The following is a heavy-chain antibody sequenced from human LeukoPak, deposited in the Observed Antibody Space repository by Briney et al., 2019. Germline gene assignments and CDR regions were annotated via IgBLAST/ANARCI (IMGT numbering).Heavy chain of an antibody. D-gene: IGHD3-10*01. Sequence: SQTLSLTCTVSGGSISSYYWSWIRQPAGKGLEWIGRIYTMGITNYNPSPKAGATISVAPSKNQFFLKLRSLAAAVTAVYYCARGGVWFGEPDFDYWGQGTLVTVSS. CDR1: GGSISSYY. CDR3: ARGGVWFGEPDFDY. J-gene: IGHJ4*02. V-gene: IGHV4-4*07. CDR2: IYTMGIT.